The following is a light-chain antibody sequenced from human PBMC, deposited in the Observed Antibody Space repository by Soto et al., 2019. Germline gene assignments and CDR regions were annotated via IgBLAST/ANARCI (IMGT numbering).Light chain of an antibody. Sequence: EIVLTQSPATLSLSPGERATLTCRASQRVSSYLAWYQQKPGQAPRLLIYDTSNRATGIAARFSGSGSGTDFTLTISSLETEDFALYYCQQRSSLPLSFGGGTKVEIK. CDR3: QQRSSLPLS. V-gene: IGKV3-11*01. CDR1: QRVSSY. J-gene: IGKJ4*01. CDR2: DTS.